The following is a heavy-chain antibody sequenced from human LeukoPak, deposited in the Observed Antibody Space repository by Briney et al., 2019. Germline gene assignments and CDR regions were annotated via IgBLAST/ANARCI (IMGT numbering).Heavy chain of an antibody. CDR3: TTGPAAGTFY. J-gene: IGHJ4*02. Sequence: GGSLRLSCAASGFSFSNAWMSWVRQAPGKGLEWVGRIKSKTDDGTTDYAAPVKGRFTISRDDSKNTLYLQMNSLKTEDSAVYYCTTGPAAGTFYWGQGTLVTVSS. V-gene: IGHV3-15*01. CDR1: GFSFSNAW. CDR2: IKSKTDDGTT. D-gene: IGHD6-13*01.